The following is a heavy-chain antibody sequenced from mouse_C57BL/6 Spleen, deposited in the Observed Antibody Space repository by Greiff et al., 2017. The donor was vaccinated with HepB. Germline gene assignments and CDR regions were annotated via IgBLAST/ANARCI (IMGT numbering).Heavy chain of an antibody. CDR1: GFTFSDAW. V-gene: IGHV6-6*01. CDR2: IRNKANNHAT. CDR3: TRGLRGFWFAY. D-gene: IGHD2-4*01. Sequence: EVMLVESGGGLVQPGGSMKLSCAASGFTFSDAWMDWVRQSPEKGLEWVAEIRNKANNHATYYAESVKGRFTISRDDSKSSVYLQMNSLRAQDTGIYYCTRGLRGFWFAYWGQGTLVTVSA. J-gene: IGHJ3*01.